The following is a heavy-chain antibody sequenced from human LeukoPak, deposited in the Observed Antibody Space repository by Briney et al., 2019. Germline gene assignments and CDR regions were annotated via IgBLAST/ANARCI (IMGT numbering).Heavy chain of an antibody. CDR2: INSDGSST. D-gene: IGHD2-15*01. V-gene: IGHV3-74*01. CDR1: GFTFSSYW. J-gene: IGHJ5*02. CDR3: ARAGYCSGGSCYSYFDP. Sequence: PGGSLRLSCAASGFTFSSYWMHWVRQAPGKGLLWVSRINSDGSSTSYADSVKGRFTISRDNAKNTLYLQMNSLRAEDTAVYYCARAGYCSGGSCYSYFDPWGQGTLVTVSS.